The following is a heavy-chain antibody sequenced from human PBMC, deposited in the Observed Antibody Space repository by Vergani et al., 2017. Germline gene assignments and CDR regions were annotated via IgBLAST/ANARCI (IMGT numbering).Heavy chain of an antibody. D-gene: IGHD3-9*01. CDR3: ARDGENGRYFDWLFEVGAFDI. Sequence: QVQLVESGGGVVQPGRSLRLSCAASGFTFSSYGMPWVRQAPGKGLEWVAVISYDGSNKYYADSVKGRFTISRDNSKNTLYLQMNSLRAEDTAVYYCARDGENGRYFDWLFEVGAFDIWGQGTMVTVSS. V-gene: IGHV3-30*03. CDR1: GFTFSSYG. CDR2: ISYDGSNK. J-gene: IGHJ3*02.